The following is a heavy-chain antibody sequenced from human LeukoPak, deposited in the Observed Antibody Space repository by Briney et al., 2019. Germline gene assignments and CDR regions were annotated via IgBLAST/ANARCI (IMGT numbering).Heavy chain of an antibody. CDR3: AREGMAGRGLFDC. J-gene: IGHJ4*02. V-gene: IGHV3-20*04. D-gene: IGHD5-24*01. CDR1: GFTFDDYA. Sequence: GGSLRLSCAASGFTFDDYAMSWVRQAPGEGLEWVSGINWNGGSTVYADSVKGRFTISRDNPKNSLYLQMNSLRAEDTAFYYCAREGMAGRGLFDCWGQGTLVTVSS. CDR2: INWNGGST.